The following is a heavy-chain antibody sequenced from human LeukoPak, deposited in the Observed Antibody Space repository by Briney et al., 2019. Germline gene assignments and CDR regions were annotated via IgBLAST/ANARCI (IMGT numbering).Heavy chain of an antibody. J-gene: IGHJ5*02. V-gene: IGHV1-2*02. CDR2: INLDSGGT. CDR1: GYTFTGYY. Sequence: ASVKVSCKASGYTFTGYYIHWVRQAPGQGLEWMRWINLDSGGTNYAQKFQGRVTMTRDTSISTAYMELSRLTSDDTAVYYCARSPTAGWFDPWGQGTLVTVSS. CDR3: ARSPTAGWFDP.